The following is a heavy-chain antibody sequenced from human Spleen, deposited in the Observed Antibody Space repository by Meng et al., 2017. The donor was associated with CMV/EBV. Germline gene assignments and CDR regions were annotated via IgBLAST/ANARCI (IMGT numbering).Heavy chain of an antibody. Sequence: SQTLSLTCAVYGTSFSGYSWTWIRQPPGQGLEWIGEISHTGSTKYNPSLKSRVTISADTSRKELSLTLTSVTAADTAVCYCARGGLYSTMLDYWGQGTLVTVSS. D-gene: IGHD2-8*01. CDR3: ARGGLYSTMLDY. CDR1: GTSFSGYS. V-gene: IGHV4-34*01. CDR2: ISHTGST. J-gene: IGHJ4*02.